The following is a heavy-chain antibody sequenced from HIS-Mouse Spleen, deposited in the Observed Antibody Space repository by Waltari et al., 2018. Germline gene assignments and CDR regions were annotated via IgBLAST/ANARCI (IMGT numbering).Heavy chain of an antibody. Sequence: QVQLVESGGGVVQPGRSLRLSCAASGFTFSSYGMHWVRQAPGKGLGWLAVISYDGSNKTYADSVKGRFTISRDNSKNTLYLQMNSLRAEDTAVYYCAKDTSGSYADYWGQGTLVTVSS. V-gene: IGHV3-30*18. J-gene: IGHJ4*02. D-gene: IGHD1-26*01. CDR1: GFTFSSYG. CDR3: AKDTSGSYADY. CDR2: ISYDGSNK.